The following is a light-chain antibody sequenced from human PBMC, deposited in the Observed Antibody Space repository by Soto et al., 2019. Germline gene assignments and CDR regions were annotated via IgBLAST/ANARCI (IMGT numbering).Light chain of an antibody. CDR3: QQSYSTPLT. CDR2: AAS. V-gene: IGKV1-39*01. CDR1: QSISSY. J-gene: IGKJ4*01. Sequence: DIQMTQSPSSLSASVGDRVTITCRASQSISSYLNWYQQKPGKAPKLLIYAASSLQSGGPSRFSGSGSGTDFTLTFSSVQHEDFATYYCQQSYSTPLTFGGGTKVEIK.